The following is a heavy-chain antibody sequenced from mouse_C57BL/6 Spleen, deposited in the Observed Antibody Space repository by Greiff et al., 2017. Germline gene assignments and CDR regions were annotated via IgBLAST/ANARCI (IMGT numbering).Heavy chain of an antibody. Sequence: EVKLVESGGGLVQPGGSLKLSCAASGFTFSDYYMYWVRQTPEKRLEWVAYISNGGGSTYYPDTVKGRFTISRDNAKNTLFLQMTRRRSEDTAMYYCARGGLCGTSWWAYWGQGTLVTVSA. CDR3: ARGGLCGTSWWAY. V-gene: IGHV5-12*03. CDR2: ISNGGGST. D-gene: IGHD1-1*02. CDR1: GFTFSDYY. J-gene: IGHJ3*01.